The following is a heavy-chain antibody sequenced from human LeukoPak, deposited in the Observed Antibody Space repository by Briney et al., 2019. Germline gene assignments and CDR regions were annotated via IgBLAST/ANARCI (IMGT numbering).Heavy chain of an antibody. J-gene: IGHJ3*01. CDR1: VGSVSSRSYY. CDR3: ARRDSSSWYNAFDF. Sequence: SETLSLTCTVSVGSVSSRSYYWAWIRQPPGKGLECIGRIYYRGSTYYSPSLKSRVTISVDTSKNQFSLKLSSVTAADTAVYYCARRDSSSWYNAFDFWGQGTMVTVSS. CDR2: IYYRGST. D-gene: IGHD6-13*01. V-gene: IGHV4-39*01.